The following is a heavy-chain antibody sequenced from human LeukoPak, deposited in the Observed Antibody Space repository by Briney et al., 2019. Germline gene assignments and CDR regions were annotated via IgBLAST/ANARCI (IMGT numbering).Heavy chain of an antibody. D-gene: IGHD3-10*01. CDR1: GFTFRTYA. J-gene: IGHJ6*02. V-gene: IGHV3-23*01. CDR2: INSGGDDT. CDR3: VKPPRLSIIRGEGMDV. Sequence: GGSLRLSCAGSGFTFRTYAMGWVRQAPGKGLEGGSSINSGGDDTYYADSVKGRITISRDNFKNTLYIKMTSLRAEDTAVYYCVKPPRLSIIRGEGMDVWGQGTTVTVSS.